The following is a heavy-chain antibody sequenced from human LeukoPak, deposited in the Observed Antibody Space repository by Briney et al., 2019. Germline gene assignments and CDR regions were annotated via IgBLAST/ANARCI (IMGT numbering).Heavy chain of an antibody. CDR2: IYYTGPT. V-gene: IGHV4-39*01. Sequence: PSETLSLTCTVSGVSISTSRYYWGWIRQPPGKGLEWIGNIYYTGPTYYNASLESRVTISLDTSKNQFFLKLNSVTAADTAMYYCAHPGYIVGALYYWGQGTLVTVSS. J-gene: IGHJ4*02. D-gene: IGHD1-26*01. CDR3: AHPGYIVGALYY. CDR1: GVSISTSRYY.